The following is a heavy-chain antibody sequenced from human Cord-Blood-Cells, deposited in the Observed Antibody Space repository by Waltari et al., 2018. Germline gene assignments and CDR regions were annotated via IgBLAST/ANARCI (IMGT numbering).Heavy chain of an antibody. J-gene: IGHJ4*02. V-gene: IGHV1-24*01. CDR3: ATDALKKRDSSGYYY. D-gene: IGHD3-22*01. CDR2: LDPEDGET. Sequence: QVQMVQSGAEVKKPEASVKVSCTVSGYTLTESSMNWVRQAPGKRLEWMGGLDPEDGETIYAQKFQGRVTMTEDTSTDTAYMELGSLRSEDTAVYYCATDALKKRDSSGYYYWGQGTLVTISS. CDR1: GYTLTESS.